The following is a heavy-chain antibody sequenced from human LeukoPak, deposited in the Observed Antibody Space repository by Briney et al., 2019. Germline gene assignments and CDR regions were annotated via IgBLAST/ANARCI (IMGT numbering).Heavy chain of an antibody. D-gene: IGHD2-2*01. CDR1: GYTFTSYY. CDR2: INPSGGST. V-gene: IGHV1-46*01. J-gene: IGHJ5*02. Sequence: GASVKVSCKASGYTFTSYYMHWVRQAPGQGLEWMGIINPSGGSTSYAQKFQGRVTITADKSTSTAYMELSSLRSEDTAVYYCARMGGDCSSTSCHVPWFDPWGQGTLVTVSS. CDR3: ARMGGDCSSTSCHVPWFDP.